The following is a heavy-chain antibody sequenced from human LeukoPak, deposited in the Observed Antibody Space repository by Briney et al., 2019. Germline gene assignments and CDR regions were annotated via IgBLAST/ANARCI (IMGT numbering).Heavy chain of an antibody. CDR1: GFTFSSYW. D-gene: IGHD5-18*01. V-gene: IGHV3-7*01. J-gene: IGHJ4*02. CDR3: ARDLAYSRLDY. CDR2: INPDGNKK. Sequence: GGSLRLSCAASGFTFSSYWMNWVRQAPGKGLEWVASINPDGNKKYSADSVKGRFTISRDNAENSLYLQMNSLRVEDTAFYYCARDLAYSRLDYWGQGMLVTVSS.